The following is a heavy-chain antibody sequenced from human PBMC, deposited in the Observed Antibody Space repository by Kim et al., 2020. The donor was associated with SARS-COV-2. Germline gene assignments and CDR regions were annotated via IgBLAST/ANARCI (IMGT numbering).Heavy chain of an antibody. CDR3: AKSVKWLGRFSGGKQTSMDV. CDR1: GFTFSSYA. J-gene: IGHJ6*04. CDR2: ISGSGGST. Sequence: GGSLRLSCAASGFTFSSYAMSWVRQAPGKGLEWVSAISGSGGSTYYADSVKGRFTISRDNSKNTLYLQMNSLRAEDTAVYYCAKSVKWLGRFSGGKQTSMDVWGKGTTVTVSS. V-gene: IGHV3-23*01. D-gene: IGHD6-19*01.